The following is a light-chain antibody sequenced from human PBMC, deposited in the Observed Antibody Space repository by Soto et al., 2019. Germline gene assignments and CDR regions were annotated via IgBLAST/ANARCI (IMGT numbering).Light chain of an antibody. CDR3: CSYAGSYTWV. CDR1: SSDVGAYNY. CDR2: DVS. V-gene: IGLV2-11*01. J-gene: IGLJ2*01. Sequence: QSALTQPHSVSGSPGQSVTISCTGTSSDVGAYNYVSWYQQHPGKAPKLMIFDVSKRPSGVPDHFSGSKSGNTASLTISGLQAEDEADYSCCSYAGSYTWVFGGGTKLTVL.